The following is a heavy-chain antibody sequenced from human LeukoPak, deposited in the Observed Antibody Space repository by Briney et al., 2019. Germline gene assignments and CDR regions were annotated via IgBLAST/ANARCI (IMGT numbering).Heavy chain of an antibody. V-gene: IGHV3-30*18. Sequence: PGGSLRLSCATSGFSFYNLAFHWVRQAPGKGLEWVSLISHDENTKKYADSVKGRFIISRDNSKNTLYLQMNSLRAEDTAVYYCAKDRQTYGEVDYWGQGTLVTVSS. CDR1: GFSFYNLA. CDR2: ISHDENTK. CDR3: AKDRQTYGEVDY. J-gene: IGHJ4*02. D-gene: IGHD4-17*01.